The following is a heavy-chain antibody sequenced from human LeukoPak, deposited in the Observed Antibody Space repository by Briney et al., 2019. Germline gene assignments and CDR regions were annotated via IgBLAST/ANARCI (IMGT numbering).Heavy chain of an antibody. CDR3: ASHYYDSSGYYYGFDY. V-gene: IGHV1-69*13. D-gene: IGHD3-22*01. CDR2: IIPIFGTA. Sequence: SVKVSCKASGGTFSSYAISWVRQARGQGLEWMGGIIPIFGTANYAQKFQGRVTITAEESTSTAYMELSSLRSEDTAVYYCASHYYDSSGYYYGFDYWGQGTLVTVSS. J-gene: IGHJ4*02. CDR1: GGTFSSYA.